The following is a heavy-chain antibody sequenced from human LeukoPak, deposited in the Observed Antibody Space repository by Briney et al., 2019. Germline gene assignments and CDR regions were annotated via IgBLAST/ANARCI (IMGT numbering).Heavy chain of an antibody. V-gene: IGHV4-59*01. J-gene: IGHJ4*02. D-gene: IGHD5-18*01. CDR1: SGSISSYY. CDR2: IYYSGST. CDR3: ARAGRACSYGPFDY. Sequence: PSETLSLTCTVSSGSISSYYWSWLRQPPGKGLEWIGYIYYSGSTNYNPSLKSRVTISVDTSKNQFSLKLSSVTAADTAVYYCARAGRACSYGPFDYWGQGTLVTVSS.